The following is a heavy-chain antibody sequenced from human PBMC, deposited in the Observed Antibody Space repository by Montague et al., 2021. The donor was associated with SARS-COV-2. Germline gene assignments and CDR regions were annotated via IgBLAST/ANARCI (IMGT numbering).Heavy chain of an antibody. V-gene: IGHV3-23*01. D-gene: IGHD1-26*01. CDR3: ARARGALKIGSYLDEY. CDR2: ISGSGGST. J-gene: IGHJ4*02. CDR1: GFTFSSYA. Sequence: PLRLSCAASGFTFSSYAMSWVRQVPGKGLEWVSAISGSGGSTYYADSVKGRFTISRDNSKNTLYLQMNSLRAEDTAVYYCARARGALKIGSYLDEYWGQGTLVTVSS.